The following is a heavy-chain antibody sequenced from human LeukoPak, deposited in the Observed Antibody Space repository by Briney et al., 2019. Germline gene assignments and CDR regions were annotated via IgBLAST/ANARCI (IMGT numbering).Heavy chain of an antibody. CDR2: INTDGTVT. CDR1: GFTFSKYW. D-gene: IGHD6-19*01. Sequence: GGSLRLSCAASGFTFSKYWMLWVRHAPGKGLESVSRINTDGTVTTHADSVKGRFTVSRDNADNTMFLQMNSVRDEDTAVYYCATKQWLAPPPDSWGQGTPVTVSS. CDR3: ATKQWLAPPPDS. V-gene: IGHV3-74*01. J-gene: IGHJ4*02.